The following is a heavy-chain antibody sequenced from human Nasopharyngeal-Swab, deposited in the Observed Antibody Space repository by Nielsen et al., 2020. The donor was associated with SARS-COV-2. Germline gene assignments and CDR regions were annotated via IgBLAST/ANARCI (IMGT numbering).Heavy chain of an antibody. D-gene: IGHD6-13*01. Sequence: WIRQSPSRGLEWLGRTYYRSKWYNDYAVSVKSRITINPDTSKNQFSLQLNSVTPEDTAVYYCARDRGSSWPYYYYYGMDVWAKGPRSPSP. J-gene: IGHJ6*02. CDR2: TYYRSKWYN. V-gene: IGHV6-1*01. CDR3: ARDRGSSWPYYYYYGMDV.